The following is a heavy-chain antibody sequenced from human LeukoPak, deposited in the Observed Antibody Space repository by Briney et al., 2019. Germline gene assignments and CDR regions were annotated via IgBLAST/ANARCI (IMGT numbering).Heavy chain of an antibody. V-gene: IGHV3-30*02. CDR2: IRFDESNK. D-gene: IGHD1-26*01. J-gene: IGHJ4*02. CDR3: ARGGSYYEWDY. CDR1: GFTFSTYG. Sequence: GGSLRLSCAASGFTFSTYGMHWVRQAPGKGLEWVAFIRFDESNKYYADSVKGRFTISRGNSKNTLYLQMNSLRAEDTAVYYCARGGSYYEWDYWGQGTLVTVSS.